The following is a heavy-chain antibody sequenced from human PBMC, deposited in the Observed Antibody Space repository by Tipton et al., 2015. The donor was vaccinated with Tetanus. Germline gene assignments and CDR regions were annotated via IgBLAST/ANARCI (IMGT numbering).Heavy chain of an antibody. CDR3: VRAPYNSPGKYYFDY. J-gene: IGHJ4*02. D-gene: IGHD1-1*01. Sequence: RSLRLSCTLSGDSITRGPYYWNWIRQPPGKGLEWIGYTYHTGGTYYNPSLKSRVTILVDRSNNQFSLELTSVTAADAAVYYCVRAPYNSPGKYYFDYWGQGTLVTVSS. CDR2: TYHTGGT. CDR1: GDSITRGPYY. V-gene: IGHV4-30-2*01.